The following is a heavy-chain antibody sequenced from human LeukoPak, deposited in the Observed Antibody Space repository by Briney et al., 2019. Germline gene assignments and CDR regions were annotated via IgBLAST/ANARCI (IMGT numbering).Heavy chain of an antibody. D-gene: IGHD3-9*01. V-gene: IGHV1-2*02. CDR1: GYTFTGYY. CDR2: INPNSGGT. Sequence: ASVKVSCKASGYTFTGYYMHWVRQAPGQGLEWMGWINPNSGGTNYAQRFQGRVTMTRDTSISTAYMELSRLRSDDTAVYYCARGLVSWPNGDFDYWGQGTLVTASS. CDR3: ARGLVSWPNGDFDY. J-gene: IGHJ4*02.